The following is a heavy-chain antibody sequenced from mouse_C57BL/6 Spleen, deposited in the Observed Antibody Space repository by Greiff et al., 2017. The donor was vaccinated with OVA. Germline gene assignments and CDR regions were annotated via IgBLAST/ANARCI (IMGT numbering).Heavy chain of an antibody. CDR3: ARRSGYVGY. Sequence: QVQLQQPGAELVKPGASVKLSCKASGYTFTSYWMQWVKQRPGQGLEWIGEIDPSDSYTNYNQKFKGKATLTVDTSSSTAYMQLSSLTSEDSAVYYCARRSGYVGYWGQGTTLTVSS. CDR2: IDPSDSYT. J-gene: IGHJ2*01. D-gene: IGHD1-1*01. V-gene: IGHV1-50*01. CDR1: GYTFTSYW.